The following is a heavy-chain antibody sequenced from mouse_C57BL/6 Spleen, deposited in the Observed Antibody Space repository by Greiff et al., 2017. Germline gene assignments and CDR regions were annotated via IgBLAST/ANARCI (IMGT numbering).Heavy chain of an antibody. CDR2: IDPEDGDT. J-gene: IGHJ4*01. D-gene: IGHD2-4*01. V-gene: IGHV14-1*01. CDR1: GFNINDYY. Sequence: EVQLQESGAELVRPGASVKLSCTASGFNINDYYMHWVKQRPEQGLEWIGRIDPEDGDTNYAPKFQGKATMTADTSSNTAYLQLSSLTSEDTAVYYCTRDYEGYAMDYWGQGTTVTVSS. CDR3: TRDYEGYAMDY.